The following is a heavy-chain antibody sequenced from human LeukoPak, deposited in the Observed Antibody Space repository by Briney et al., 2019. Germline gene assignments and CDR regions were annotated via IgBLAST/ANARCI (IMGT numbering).Heavy chain of an antibody. D-gene: IGHD6-13*01. CDR2: IIPIFGTA. V-gene: IGHV1-69*06. Sequence: SVKVSCKASGGTFSSYAISWVRQAPGQGLEWMGGIIPIFGTANYAQKFQGRVTITADKSTSTAYMELSSLRSEDTAVYYCAKGYSRDYNYYYMDVWGKGTTVTVSS. CDR1: GGTFSSYA. CDR3: AKGYSRDYNYYYMDV. J-gene: IGHJ6*03.